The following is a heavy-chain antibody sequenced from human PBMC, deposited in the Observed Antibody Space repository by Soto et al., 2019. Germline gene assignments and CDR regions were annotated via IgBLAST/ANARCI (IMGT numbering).Heavy chain of an antibody. J-gene: IGHJ6*02. CDR3: ARDKGLSAAGTGYSYYYGMDV. CDR2: IYYSGST. CDR1: GGSISSGGYY. D-gene: IGHD6-13*01. V-gene: IGHV4-31*03. Sequence: PSETLSLTCTVSGGSISSGGYYWSWIRQHPGKGLEWIGYIYYSGSTYYNPSLKSRVTISVDTSKNQFSLKLSSVTAADTAVYYCARDKGLSAAGTGYSYYYGMDVWGQGTTVTV.